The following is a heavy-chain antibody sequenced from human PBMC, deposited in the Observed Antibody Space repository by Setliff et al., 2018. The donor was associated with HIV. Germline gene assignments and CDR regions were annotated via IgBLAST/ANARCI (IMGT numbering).Heavy chain of an antibody. CDR3: ARARFWSGYYTGDNYYYMDV. CDR2: IYYSGTT. J-gene: IGHJ6*03. V-gene: IGHV4-39*07. D-gene: IGHD3-3*01. CDR1: GGSISSTYY. Sequence: ETLSLTCTVSGGSISSTYYWGWIRQPPGKGLAWIGSIYYSGTTYYSPSLKSRVTISVDTSKNQFSLKLTSVTAADTAVYYCARARFWSGYYTGDNYYYMDVWGKGTTVTVSS.